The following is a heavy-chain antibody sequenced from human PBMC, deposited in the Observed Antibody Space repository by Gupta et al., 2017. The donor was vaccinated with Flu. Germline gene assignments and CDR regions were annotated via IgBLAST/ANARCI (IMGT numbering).Heavy chain of an antibody. V-gene: IGHV4-38-2*01. CDR1: GYSISSGYY. CDR2: IYHSGST. CDR3: ARLGLKGPQRMLNFDY. D-gene: IGHD2-8*01. J-gene: IGHJ4*02. Sequence: QVQLQESGPGLVKPSETLSLTCAVSGYSISSGYYWGWIRQPPGKGLEWIGSIYHSGSTYYNPSLKSRVTISVDTSKNQFSLKLSSVTAADTAVYYCARLGLKGPQRMLNFDYWVQGTLVTVSS.